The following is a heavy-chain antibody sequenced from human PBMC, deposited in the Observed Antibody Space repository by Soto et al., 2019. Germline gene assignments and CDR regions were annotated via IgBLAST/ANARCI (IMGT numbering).Heavy chain of an antibody. J-gene: IGHJ4*02. Sequence: SETLSLTCTVSSGSINSYCWNWIRQPPGKGLEWIGYICDTGSTDYNPSLESRVTISVDTSKNQFSLTLSSVTAADTAVYYYSRDMFPGCSGGDCSFDSWGQGTLVTVSS. CDR3: SRDMFPGCSGGDCSFDS. V-gene: IGHV4-59*01. D-gene: IGHD2-21*02. CDR2: ICDTGST. CDR1: SGSINSYC.